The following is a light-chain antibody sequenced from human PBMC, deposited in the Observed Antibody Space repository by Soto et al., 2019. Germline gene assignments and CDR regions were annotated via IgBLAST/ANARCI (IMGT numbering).Light chain of an antibody. CDR2: DTS. J-gene: IGKJ3*01. CDR1: QSVSSY. V-gene: IGKV3-11*01. Sequence: EIVLTQSPATLSLSPGERATLSCRASQSVSSYLAWYQQKPGQAPRLLIYDTSKRATGIPARFSGSGSGTDFTLTISSLEPEDFAVYYCQQRTNWLRSFTFGPGTKVAIK. CDR3: QQRTNWLRSFT.